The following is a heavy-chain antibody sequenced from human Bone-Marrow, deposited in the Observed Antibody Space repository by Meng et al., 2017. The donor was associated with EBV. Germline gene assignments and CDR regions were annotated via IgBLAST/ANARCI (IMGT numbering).Heavy chain of an antibody. CDR2: ISDGGT. V-gene: IGHV3-23*01. J-gene: IGHJ4*02. CDR1: GFTFSSYG. CDR3: AKEIAAAGH. D-gene: IGHD6-13*01. Sequence: QPWESGGGFVQPGGSLRLSCAASGFTFSSYGMSWVRQAPGKGLEWVSGISDGGTYYADSVKGRFTISRDNSKNTLYLQMNSLRAEDTAVYYCAKEIAAAGHWGQGTLVTVSS.